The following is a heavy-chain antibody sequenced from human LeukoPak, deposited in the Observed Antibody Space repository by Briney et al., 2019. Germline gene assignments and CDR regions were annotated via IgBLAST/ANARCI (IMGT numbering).Heavy chain of an antibody. D-gene: IGHD2-2*01. Sequence: PGGSLRLSCAASGFTFSSYSMNWVRQAPGKGLEWVSSISSSSSYIYYVDSVKGRFTISRDNAKNSLYLQMNSLRAEDTAVYYCARGASPVVPAADYWGQGTLVTVSS. V-gene: IGHV3-21*01. CDR2: ISSSSSYI. CDR3: ARGASPVVPAADY. J-gene: IGHJ4*02. CDR1: GFTFSSYS.